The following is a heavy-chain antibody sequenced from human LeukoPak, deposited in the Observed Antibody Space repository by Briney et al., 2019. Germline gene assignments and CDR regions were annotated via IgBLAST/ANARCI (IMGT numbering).Heavy chain of an antibody. J-gene: IGHJ6*02. CDR3: AKGPYYYGSGSYYYYGMDV. Sequence: GGSLRLSCAASGFTFSSYAMSWVRQAPGKGLEWVSAISGSGGSTYYADSVKGRFTISRDNSKNTLYLQMNSLRAEDTAVYYCAKGPYYYGSGSYYYYGMDVWGQGTTVTVSS. CDR1: GFTFSSYA. V-gene: IGHV3-23*01. D-gene: IGHD3-10*01. CDR2: ISGSGGST.